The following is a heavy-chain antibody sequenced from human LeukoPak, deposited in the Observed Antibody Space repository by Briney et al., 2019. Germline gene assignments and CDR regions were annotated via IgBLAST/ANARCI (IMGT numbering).Heavy chain of an antibody. CDR2: IYTSGST. CDR1: GGSISSGSYY. D-gene: IGHD4-17*01. V-gene: IGHV4-61*02. CDR3: AREDYGVYSNWFDP. J-gene: IGHJ5*02. Sequence: SETLSLTCTVSGGSISSGSYYWSWIRQPAGKGLEWIGRIYTSGSTNYNPSLKSRVTISVDTSKNQFSLKLSSVTAADTAVYYCAREDYGVYSNWFDPWGQGTLVTVSS.